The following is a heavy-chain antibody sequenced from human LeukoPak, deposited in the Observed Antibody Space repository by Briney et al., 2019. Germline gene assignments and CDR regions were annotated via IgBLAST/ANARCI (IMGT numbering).Heavy chain of an antibody. V-gene: IGHV1-2*02. J-gene: IGHJ4*02. D-gene: IGHD3-22*01. CDR2: INPNSGGT. CDR3: AREYYDSSAYNQEAIDY. CDR1: GYTFTDYY. Sequence: GASVKVSCKASGYTFTDYYMHWVRPAPGQGLEWLGWINPNSGGTDYAQKFQGRVAMTRDTSISTAYMELSRLRSDDTAVYYCAREYYDSSAYNQEAIDYWGQGTLVTVSS.